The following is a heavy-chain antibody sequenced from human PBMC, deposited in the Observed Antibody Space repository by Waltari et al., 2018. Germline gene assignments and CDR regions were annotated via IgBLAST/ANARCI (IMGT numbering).Heavy chain of an antibody. D-gene: IGHD7-27*01. CDR2: IYYSGST. V-gene: IGHV4-39*07. CDR3: ARATNWVGDFDY. CDR1: GGSIRSSSYY. J-gene: IGHJ4*02. Sequence: QLQLQESGPGLVKPSETLSLTCTVSGGSIRSSSYYWGWIRQPPGKGLEWIGSIYYSGSTYYNPSLKSRVTISVDTSKNQFSLKLSSVTAADTAVYYCARATNWVGDFDYWGQGTLVTVSS.